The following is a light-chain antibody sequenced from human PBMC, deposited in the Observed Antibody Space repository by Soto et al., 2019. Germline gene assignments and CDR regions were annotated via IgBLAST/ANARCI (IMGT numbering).Light chain of an antibody. CDR3: QQYGSFSPIT. CDR2: DAS. V-gene: IGKV1-5*01. Sequence: DIQMTQSPSTLSASVVDRFTITFLASRSISNWLAWYQQRPGIAPKLLIFDASILQSGVPSRFSGSGSGTEFTLSISRLQTDDFATYYCQQYGSFSPITFGGGTKVDIK. CDR1: RSISNW. J-gene: IGKJ4*01.